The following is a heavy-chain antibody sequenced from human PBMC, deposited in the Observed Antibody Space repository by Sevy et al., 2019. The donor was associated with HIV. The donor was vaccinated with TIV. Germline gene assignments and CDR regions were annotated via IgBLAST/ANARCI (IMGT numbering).Heavy chain of an antibody. Sequence: GESLKISCKGSGYSFTSYWIGWVRQMPGKGLEWMGIIYPGDSDTRYSPSFQGQVTISADKSISTAYLQWSSLKASDTAMYYCARMPPNYDSSLRFDYWGQGTLVTVSS. J-gene: IGHJ4*02. CDR1: GYSFTSYW. D-gene: IGHD3-22*01. CDR3: ARMPPNYDSSLRFDY. V-gene: IGHV5-51*01. CDR2: IYPGDSDT.